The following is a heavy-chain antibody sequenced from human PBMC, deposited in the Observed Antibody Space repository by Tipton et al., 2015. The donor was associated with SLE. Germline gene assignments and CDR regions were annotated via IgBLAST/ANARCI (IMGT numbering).Heavy chain of an antibody. J-gene: IGHJ4*01. CDR2: INWNSGSI. V-gene: IGHV3-9*01. CDR3: GASYFDY. Sequence: RSLRLSCAASGFRFKDYAMNWVRQAPGKGLEWVSGINWNSGSIRYADSVKGRFAISRDNAKNSLYLQMNSLRAEDTAVYYCGASYFDYWGQGTLVTVSS. CDR1: GFRFKDYA.